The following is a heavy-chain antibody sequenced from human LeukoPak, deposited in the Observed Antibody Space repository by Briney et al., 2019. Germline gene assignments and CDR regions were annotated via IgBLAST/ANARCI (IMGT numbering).Heavy chain of an antibody. CDR2: INTDGSST. V-gene: IGHV3-74*01. J-gene: IGHJ3*02. Sequence: PGGSLRLSCAASGFTFSSYWMHWVRQAPGKGLVWVPRINTDGSSTSYADSVKSRFTISRDNAKNTLYLQMNSLRAEDTAVYYCARDCGGDCYESWDAFDIWGQGTMVTVSS. D-gene: IGHD2-21*01. CDR1: GFTFSSYW. CDR3: ARDCGGDCYESWDAFDI.